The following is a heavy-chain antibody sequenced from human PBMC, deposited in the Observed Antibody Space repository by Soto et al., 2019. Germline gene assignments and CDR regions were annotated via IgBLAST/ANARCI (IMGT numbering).Heavy chain of an antibody. J-gene: IGHJ6*02. CDR3: GKDVGDYVPYYYGVDV. CDR2: IAYDGNEK. CDR1: GFTFKTNA. D-gene: IGHD1-26*01. Sequence: QVQLVESGGGVVQPGTSLRLSCAASGFTFKTNAMHWVRQAPGKGREWMAVIAYDGNEKFYADSVKGRFTISRDNSKNALYLQINTLRNEDTAVYYCGKDVGDYVPYYYGVDVWGQGTTVTVSS. V-gene: IGHV3-30*18.